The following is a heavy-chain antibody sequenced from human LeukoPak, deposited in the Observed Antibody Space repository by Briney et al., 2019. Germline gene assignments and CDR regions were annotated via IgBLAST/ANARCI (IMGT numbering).Heavy chain of an antibody. V-gene: IGHV1-8*01. CDR1: GYTFTSYD. J-gene: IGHJ5*02. CDR3: ARGRAAADWFDP. Sequence: GASVKVSCKASGYTFTSYDINWVRQATGQGLEWMGWMNPNSGNTGYAQKFQGRVTTTRNTSISTAYMELSSLRSEDTAVYYCARGRAAADWFDPWGQGTLVTVSS. D-gene: IGHD2-15*01. CDR2: MNPNSGNT.